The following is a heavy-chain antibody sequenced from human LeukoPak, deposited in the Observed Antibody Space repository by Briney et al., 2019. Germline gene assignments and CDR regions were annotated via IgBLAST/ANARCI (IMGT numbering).Heavy chain of an antibody. CDR1: GFTVSTNY. V-gene: IGHV3-53*01. D-gene: IGHD6-13*01. J-gene: IGHJ4*02. CDR3: ARGHADYSGSWYGRFAY. Sequence: GGSLRLSCAAPGFTVSTNYMSWVRQAPGKGLEWVSVIYSGTNTYYADSVKGRFTISRDNSENTLYLQMNSLRAEDTVVYYCARGHADYSGSWYGRFAYWGQGTLVTVSA. CDR2: IYSGTNT.